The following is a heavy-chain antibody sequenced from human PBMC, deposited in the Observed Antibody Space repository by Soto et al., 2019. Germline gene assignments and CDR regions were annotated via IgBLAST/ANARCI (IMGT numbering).Heavy chain of an antibody. V-gene: IGHV4-39*01. CDR1: GGSISNGDYH. D-gene: IGHD1-1*01. CDR3: ARQIGRNLWAFDI. J-gene: IGHJ3*02. Sequence: QLQLQESGPGLVKPSETLSLICTVSGGSISNGDYHWGWIRQPPGEGLEWIGSINYSGNTHYNPSLTSRLTMSVDSSKNQFSLNLKSVTAADTAVYYCARQIGRNLWAFDIWGQGTMVTVSS. CDR2: INYSGNT.